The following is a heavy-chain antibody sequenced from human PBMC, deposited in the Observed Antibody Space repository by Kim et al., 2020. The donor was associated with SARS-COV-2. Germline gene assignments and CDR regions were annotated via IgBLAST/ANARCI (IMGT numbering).Heavy chain of an antibody. CDR1: GCTFTNYH. D-gene: IGHD3-16*01. CDR2: MDPVSGNS. J-gene: IGHJ2*01. CDR3: VGTIGWGSRDWIFVL. Sequence: ASVKVSCKASGCTFTNYHINWVRQATGQGLEWMGWMDPVSGNSGYAQKVQDRVTMTRDASISTAYMELSSLRYEDTAVYLCVGTIGWGSRDWIFVLWGRGTLSTLSS. V-gene: IGHV1-8*01.